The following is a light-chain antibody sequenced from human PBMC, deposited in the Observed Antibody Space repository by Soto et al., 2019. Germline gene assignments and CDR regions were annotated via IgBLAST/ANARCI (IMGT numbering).Light chain of an antibody. Sequence: EIVVTQSTVTLSVCAGVRHTVFARPRQSVSSNLAWYQQKPGQAHSLLIYGAFTRATGSPARFSGSGCGTEFTLTISSLQSQDLAVYYCQQYNNWPPITFGQGTKVDIK. CDR3: QQYNNWPPIT. J-gene: IGKJ3*01. V-gene: IGKV3-15*01. CDR1: QSVSSN. CDR2: GAF.